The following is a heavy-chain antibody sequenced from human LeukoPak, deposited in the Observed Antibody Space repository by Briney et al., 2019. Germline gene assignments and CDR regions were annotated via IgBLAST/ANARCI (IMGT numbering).Heavy chain of an antibody. J-gene: IGHJ3*02. CDR2: IYPGDSET. CDR1: GYSFTSNW. V-gene: IGHV5-51*01. CDR3: ARTGYSSGWYGSFDI. D-gene: IGHD6-19*01. Sequence: GESLKISCKGSGYSFTSNWIGWVRQMPGKGLEWMGIIYPGDSETTYSPSFQGQVTISADKSITTAYLQWDSLKASDTAMYYCARTGYSSGWYGSFDIWGQGTLVTVSS.